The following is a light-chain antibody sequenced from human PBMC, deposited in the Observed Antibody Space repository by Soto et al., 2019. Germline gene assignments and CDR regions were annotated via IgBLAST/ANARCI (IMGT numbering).Light chain of an antibody. V-gene: IGKV3-11*01. CDR2: DTS. J-gene: IGKJ5*01. CDR3: KPRYIRPPIT. CDR1: QSVRNY. Sequence: EIGVTQSPATMSLSPGERATLSCRASQSVRNYLAWYQLKTGLAPRLLMYDTSNRATGIPARFIGSGSETDFLLTISSLEPEEVGVYHCKPRYIRPPITFGQGTRIE.